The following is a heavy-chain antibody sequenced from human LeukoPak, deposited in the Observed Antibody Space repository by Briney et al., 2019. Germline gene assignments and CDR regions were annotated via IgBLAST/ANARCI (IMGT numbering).Heavy chain of an antibody. CDR1: GFTFSSYS. CDR3: ARVGSTWIQLWYLYY. CDR2: ISSSGSTI. J-gene: IGHJ4*02. Sequence: GGSLRLSCAASGFTFSSYSMNWVRQAPGKGLEWVSYISSSGSTIYYADSVKGRFTISRDNAKNSLYLQMNSLRAEDTAVYYCARVGSTWIQLWYLYYWGQGTLVTVSS. V-gene: IGHV3-48*04. D-gene: IGHD5-18*01.